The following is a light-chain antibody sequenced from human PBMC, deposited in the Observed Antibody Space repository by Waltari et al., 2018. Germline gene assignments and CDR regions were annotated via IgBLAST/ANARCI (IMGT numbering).Light chain of an antibody. CDR1: KLGDIY. J-gene: IGLJ2*01. CDR2: QDT. Sequence: SFELIQPPSVAVSPGQTANITCSGDKLGDIYTYWYQQKPGQSPVAIMYQDTRRPSGIPERFSGSNSGNTSTLTISETQSVDEADYFCQTWDTITAIFGGGTRLTVL. CDR3: QTWDTITAI. V-gene: IGLV3-1*01.